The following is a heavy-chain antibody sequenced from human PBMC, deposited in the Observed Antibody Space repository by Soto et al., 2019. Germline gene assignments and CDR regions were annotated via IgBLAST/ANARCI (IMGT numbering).Heavy chain of an antibody. CDR3: ARDPRGLTGTIVNLFDP. V-gene: IGHV6-1*01. CDR2: TYYRSKWYN. Sequence: SQTLSLTCAISGDSVSSNSAAWNWIRQSPSRGLEWLGRTYYRSKWYNDYAVSVKSRITINPDTSKNQFSLQLNSVTPEDTAVYYCARDPRGLTGTIVNLFDPWGHVTLVTVFS. CDR1: GDSVSSNSAA. J-gene: IGHJ5*02. D-gene: IGHD1-7*01.